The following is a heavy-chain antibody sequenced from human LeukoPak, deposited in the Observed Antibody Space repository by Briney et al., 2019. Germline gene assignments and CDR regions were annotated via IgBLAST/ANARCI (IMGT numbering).Heavy chain of an antibody. CDR1: GGSISSYY. J-gene: IGHJ5*02. D-gene: IGHD3-16*01. CDR2: IYTSGST. Sequence: SETLSLTCTVSGGSISSYYWSWIRQPAGKGLEWIGRIYTSGSTNYNPSLKSRVTMSADTSKNQFSLKLSSVTAADTAVYYCARGEFDASSGWFDPWGQGTLVTVSS. CDR3: ARGEFDASSGWFDP. V-gene: IGHV4-4*07.